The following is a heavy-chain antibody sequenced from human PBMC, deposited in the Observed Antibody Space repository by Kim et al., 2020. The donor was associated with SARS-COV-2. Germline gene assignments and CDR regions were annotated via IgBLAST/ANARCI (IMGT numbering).Heavy chain of an antibody. D-gene: IGHD3-9*01. CDR1: GYTFTSYA. CDR2: INTNTGNP. V-gene: IGHV7-4-1*02. Sequence: ASVKVSCKASGYTFTSYAMNWVRQAPGQGLEWMGWINTNTGNPTYAQGFTGRFVFSLDTSVSTAYLQISSLKAEDTAVYYCARAGDSYYDILTGYPYYFDYWGQGTLVTVSS. CDR3: ARAGDSYYDILTGYPYYFDY. J-gene: IGHJ4*02.